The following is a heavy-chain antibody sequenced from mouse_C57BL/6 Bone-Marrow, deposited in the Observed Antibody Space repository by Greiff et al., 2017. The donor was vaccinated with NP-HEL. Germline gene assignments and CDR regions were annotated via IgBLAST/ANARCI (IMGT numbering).Heavy chain of an antibody. CDR2: IDPSDSYT. J-gene: IGHJ3*01. Sequence: QVHVKQPGAELVKPGASVKLSCKASGYTFTTYWMQWVNQRPGQGLEWLGEIDPSDSYTNYNQQFKGQATLTVDTSSSPANMQLSSLTDEAAAYYSYDRDASYGGSYEIAYGGRGTGVTVTA. V-gene: IGHV1-50*01. D-gene: IGHD1-1*01. CDR1: GYTFTTYW. CDR3: DRDASYGGSYEIAY.